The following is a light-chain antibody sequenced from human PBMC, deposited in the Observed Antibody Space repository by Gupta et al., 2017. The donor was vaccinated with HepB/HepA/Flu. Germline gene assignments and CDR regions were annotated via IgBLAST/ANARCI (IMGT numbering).Light chain of an antibody. CDR3: QQRSVWIT. CDR1: ESVSRY. V-gene: IGKV3-11*01. CDR2: DAS. Sequence: EILLTQSPATLSLSPGEGATLPCRANESVSRYIAWSQRKPGQAPRLLIYDASYRATGIPARFSGSGSGTDFTLTISSLEPEDFAVYYCQQRSVWITFGQGTRLGMK. J-gene: IGKJ5*01.